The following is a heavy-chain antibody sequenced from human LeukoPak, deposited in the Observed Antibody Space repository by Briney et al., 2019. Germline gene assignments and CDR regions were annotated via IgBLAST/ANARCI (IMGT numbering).Heavy chain of an antibody. V-gene: IGHV4-59*01. Sequence: SAPLSLTCTVSGGSISSYYWSWIRQPPGKGLEWIGYIYYSGSTNYNPSLKSRVTISVDTSKNQFSLKLSSVTAADTAVYYCARDSIAVGFDYWGQGALVTVSS. CDR1: GGSISSYY. CDR3: ARDSIAVGFDY. CDR2: IYYSGST. J-gene: IGHJ4*02. D-gene: IGHD6-19*01.